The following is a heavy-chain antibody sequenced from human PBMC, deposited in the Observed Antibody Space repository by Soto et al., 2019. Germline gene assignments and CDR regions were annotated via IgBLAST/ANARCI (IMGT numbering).Heavy chain of an antibody. CDR3: ARDRIEATRTYYYYYMDV. V-gene: IGHV3-33*01. D-gene: IGHD5-12*01. CDR2: IWYDGSNK. J-gene: IGHJ6*03. CDR1: GFTFSSYG. Sequence: QVQLVESGGGVVQPGRSLRLSCAASGFTFSSYGMHWVRQAPGKGLEWVAVIWYDGSNKYYADSVKGRFTISRDNSKNTLYLQMNSLRAEDTAVYYCARDRIEATRTYYYYYMDVWGKGTTVTVSS.